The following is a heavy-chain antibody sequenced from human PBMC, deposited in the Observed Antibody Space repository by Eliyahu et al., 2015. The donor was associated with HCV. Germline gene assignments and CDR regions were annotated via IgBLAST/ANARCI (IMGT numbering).Heavy chain of an antibody. D-gene: IGHD5-24*01. CDR2: INHSGST. CDR3: ASRRGRDGYKFYAFDI. CDR1: GGSFSGYY. Sequence: QVQLQQWGAGLLKPSETLSLTXAVYGGSFSGYYWSWIRQPPGKGLEWIGEINHSGSTNYNPSLKSRVTISVDTSKNQFSLKLSSVTAADTAVYYCASRRGRDGYKFYAFDIWGQGTMVTVSS. V-gene: IGHV4-34*01. J-gene: IGHJ3*02.